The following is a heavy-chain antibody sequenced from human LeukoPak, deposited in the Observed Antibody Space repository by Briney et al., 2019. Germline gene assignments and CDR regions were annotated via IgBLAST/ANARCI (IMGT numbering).Heavy chain of an antibody. CDR2: INPDGSQK. J-gene: IGHJ4*02. CDR3: AACTDRGYNF. V-gene: IGHV3-7*01. Sequence: PGGSLRLSCAASGFTFSSSWMNWVRQAPGKGLEWVANINPDGSQKRFVDSVMGRFTMSRDNAKNSLYLQMNSLRVEDTAVFYCAACTDRGYNFWGQGTLVTVSS. D-gene: IGHD5-24*01. CDR1: GFTFSSSW.